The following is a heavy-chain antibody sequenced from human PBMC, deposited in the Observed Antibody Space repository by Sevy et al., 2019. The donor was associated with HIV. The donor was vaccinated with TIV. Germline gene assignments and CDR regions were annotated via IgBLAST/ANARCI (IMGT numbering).Heavy chain of an antibody. J-gene: IGHJ4*02. Sequence: ASVKVSCKASGYTFTGYYMHWVRQAPGQGLEWMGWFNPDSGYTNYAQKFLGRVTMTRDTSISTAYMDLSRLGSDDTAVYYCAREAVGASSTHFDYWGQGTLVTVSS. CDR1: GYTFTGYY. D-gene: IGHD1-26*01. CDR3: AREAVGASSTHFDY. V-gene: IGHV1-2*02. CDR2: FNPDSGYT.